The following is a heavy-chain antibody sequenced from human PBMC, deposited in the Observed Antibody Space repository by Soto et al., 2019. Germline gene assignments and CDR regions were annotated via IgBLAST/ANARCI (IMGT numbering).Heavy chain of an antibody. V-gene: IGHV1-3*01. CDR1: GYTFTSYA. J-gene: IGHJ6*02. D-gene: IGHD6-19*01. Sequence: QVQLVQSGAEVKKPGASVKVSCKASGYTFTSYAMHWVRQAPGQRLEWMGWINAGNGNTKYSQKFQGRVTITRDTSASTAYMELSSLRSEDTAVYYCARERSSGWYKDYYYGMDVWGQGTTVTVSS. CDR3: ARERSSGWYKDYYYGMDV. CDR2: INAGNGNT.